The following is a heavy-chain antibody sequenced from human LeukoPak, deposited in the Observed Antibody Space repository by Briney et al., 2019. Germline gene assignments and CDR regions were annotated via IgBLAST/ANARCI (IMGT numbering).Heavy chain of an antibody. CDR3: ALQGVVPNKAGWYFDL. Sequence: SETLSLTCIVSGGSITCSYYFWGWIRQPPGKGLEWIGGFYHSGTIFYSPSLGSRVAISIDTSKNQFSLRLLSVTAADTAVYYGALQGVVPNKAGWYFDLWGRGTLVTVSS. J-gene: IGHJ2*01. CDR2: FYHSGTI. D-gene: IGHD3-10*01. V-gene: IGHV4-39*01. CDR1: GGSITCSYYF.